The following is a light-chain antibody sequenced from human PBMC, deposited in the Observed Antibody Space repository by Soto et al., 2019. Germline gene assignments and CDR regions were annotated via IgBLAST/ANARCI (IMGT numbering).Light chain of an antibody. V-gene: IGKV3D-15*01. CDR1: QSISIN. J-gene: IGKJ1*01. Sequence: EIVLTQSPGTLSVSPGDRVTLSCRASQSISINLAWYQHKPGQAPRLLIHAGSTRATGIPASISGSGSGTEFTLTISSLQSEDFAVYYCQQFRNWPWTFGQGTKVDIK. CDR3: QQFRNWPWT. CDR2: AGS.